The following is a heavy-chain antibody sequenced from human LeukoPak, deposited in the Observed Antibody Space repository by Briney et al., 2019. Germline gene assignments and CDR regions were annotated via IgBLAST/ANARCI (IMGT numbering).Heavy chain of an antibody. CDR1: GFPFSSYW. J-gene: IGHJ4*02. Sequence: GGSLRLSCVASGFPFSSYWMTWVRQAPGKGLERVANIKQDGSKKSYVDSVKGRFTISRDNVENSLYLQMNSLRDEDTAVYYCARVAAGYSVNYFDYWGQGTLVTVSS. D-gene: IGHD4-23*01. V-gene: IGHV3-7*01. CDR3: ARVAAGYSVNYFDY. CDR2: IKQDGSKK.